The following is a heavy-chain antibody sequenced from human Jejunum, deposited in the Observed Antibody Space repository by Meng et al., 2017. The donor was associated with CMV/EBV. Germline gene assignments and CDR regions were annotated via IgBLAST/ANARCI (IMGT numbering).Heavy chain of an antibody. J-gene: IGHJ5*02. CDR1: GSPFTGFF. D-gene: IGHD3-22*01. V-gene: IGHV1-2*02. CDR3: ARHGIDYSFDP. CDR2: INPNSGDT. Sequence: SSPPSGSPFTGFFLHWGRQAPGQGLQWMGWINPNSGDTLYSQNFQGRVTMTRDTSISTVYMELSRLRSDDTAVYYCARHGIDYSFDPWGQGTLVTVSS.